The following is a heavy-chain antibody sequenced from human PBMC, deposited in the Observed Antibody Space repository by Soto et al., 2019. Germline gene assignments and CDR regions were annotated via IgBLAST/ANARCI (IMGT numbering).Heavy chain of an antibody. CDR3: ARGVCSGWLSYYFDY. J-gene: IGHJ4*02. CDR2: IYSGGST. V-gene: IGHV3-66*01. Sequence: EVQLVESGGGLVQPGGSLRLSCAASGFTVSSNYMSWVRQAPGKGLEWVSVIYSGGSTYYADSVKGRFTISRDNSKNTLYLQMNSLRAEDTAVYYCARGVCSGWLSYYFDYWGQGTLVTVSS. D-gene: IGHD6-19*01. CDR1: GFTVSSNY.